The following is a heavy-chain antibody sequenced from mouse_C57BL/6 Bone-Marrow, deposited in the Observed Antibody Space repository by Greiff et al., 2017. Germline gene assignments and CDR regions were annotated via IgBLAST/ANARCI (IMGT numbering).Heavy chain of an antibody. Sequence: QVHVKQSGAELARPGASVKLSCKASGYTFTSYGISWVKQRTGQGLEWIGEIYPRSGNTYYNEKFKGKATLTADKSSSTAYMQHSRLTSEDSAVYYCARWRFHYCSSLGYFDVWGTGTTVTVSS. D-gene: IGHD1-2*01. J-gene: IGHJ1*03. CDR2: IYPRSGNT. CDR3: ARWRFHYCSSLGYFDV. CDR1: GYTFTSYG. V-gene: IGHV1-81*01.